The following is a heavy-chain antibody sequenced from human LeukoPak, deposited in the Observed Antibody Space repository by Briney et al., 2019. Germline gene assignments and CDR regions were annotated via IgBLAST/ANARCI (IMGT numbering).Heavy chain of an antibody. Sequence: SETLSLTCTVSGGSVSSGSYYWSWIRQPPGKGLEWIGYIYYSGSTNYNPSLKSRVTISVDTSKNQFSLKLSSVTAADTAMYYCVTYCSGGNCYSADAFDIWGQGTMVTVSS. CDR1: GGSVSSGSYY. J-gene: IGHJ3*02. CDR2: IYYSGST. V-gene: IGHV4-61*01. D-gene: IGHD2-15*01. CDR3: VTYCSGGNCYSADAFDI.